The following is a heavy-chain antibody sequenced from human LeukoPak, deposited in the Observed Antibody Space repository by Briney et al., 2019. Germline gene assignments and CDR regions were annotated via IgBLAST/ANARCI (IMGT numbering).Heavy chain of an antibody. D-gene: IGHD3-16*02. V-gene: IGHV3-74*01. CDR3: TRSSRYDSLNMDV. Sequence: GGSLRLSCAASGFTFSSYWMHWVRQAPGRGLVWVSRINSDGSTTNYADSVKGRFTISRDNAKNTVDLQINSLRAEDTTVYYCTRSSRYDSLNMDVWGKGTTVTVSS. CDR2: INSDGSTT. J-gene: IGHJ6*03. CDR1: GFTFSSYW.